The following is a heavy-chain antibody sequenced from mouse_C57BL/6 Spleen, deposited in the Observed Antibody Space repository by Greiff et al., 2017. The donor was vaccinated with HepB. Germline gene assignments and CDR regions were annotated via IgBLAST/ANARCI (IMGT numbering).Heavy chain of an antibody. CDR2: IDPENGDT. Sequence: EVQLQQSGAELVRPGASVKLSCTASGFNIKDDYMHWVKQRPEQGLEWIGWIDPENGDTEYASKFQGKATITADTSSNTAYLQLSSLTSEDTAVYYCTTGADGNYVYAMDYWGQRTSVTVSS. D-gene: IGHD2-1*01. CDR1: GFNIKDDY. CDR3: TTGADGNYVYAMDY. V-gene: IGHV14-4*01. J-gene: IGHJ4*01.